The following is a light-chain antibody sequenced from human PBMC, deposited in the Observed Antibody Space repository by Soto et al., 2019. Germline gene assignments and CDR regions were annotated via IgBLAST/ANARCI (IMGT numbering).Light chain of an antibody. V-gene: IGKV3-15*01. CDR2: GAS. CDR3: QHHNNWPFT. Sequence: EIVMTQSPATLSVSPGERATLSCRASQTVTYNLAWYQQKPGQAPRLLIYGASTRATGIPARFSGSGSGTEFTLTISSLQSEDFAVYYCQHHNNWPFTFAPGTKVDIK. CDR1: QTVTYN. J-gene: IGKJ3*01.